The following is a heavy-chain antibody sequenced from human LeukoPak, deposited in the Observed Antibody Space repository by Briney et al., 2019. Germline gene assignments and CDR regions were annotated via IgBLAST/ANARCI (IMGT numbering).Heavy chain of an antibody. J-gene: IGHJ6*03. V-gene: IGHV3-21*01. CDR1: GFTFSSYS. Sequence: GGSLRLSCAASGFTFSSYSMNWVRQAPGKGLEWVSSISSSSSYIYYADSVKGRFTISRDNAKNSLYLQMNSLRAEDTAVYYCARSVQSYYYYMDVWGKGTTVTVSS. CDR2: ISSSSSYI. CDR3: ARSVQSYYYYMDV. D-gene: IGHD3-10*02.